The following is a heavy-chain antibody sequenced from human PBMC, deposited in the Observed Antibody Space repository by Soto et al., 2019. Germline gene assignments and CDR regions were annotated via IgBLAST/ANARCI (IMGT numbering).Heavy chain of an antibody. V-gene: IGHV1-24*01. CDR1: GYTLTDLA. D-gene: IGHD3-16*01. CDR3: AMVDVYVTPSPQDV. J-gene: IGHJ6*02. CDR2: FDPEDGET. Sequence: GASVKVSCKVSGYTLTDLAMHWVRQAPGKGLEWVGGFDPEDGETIYAQKFQGRVTMTEDTSTDTAYMELTSLRSNDTAIYYCAMVDVYVTPSPQDVWGQGTTVTVSS.